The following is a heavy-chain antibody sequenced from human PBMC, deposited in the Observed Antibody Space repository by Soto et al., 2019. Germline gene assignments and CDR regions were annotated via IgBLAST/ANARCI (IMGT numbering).Heavy chain of an antibody. J-gene: IGHJ5*02. CDR3: ARRVCSSTSGPLGGNWFDP. CDR1: GYSFTSYW. CDR2: IDPSDSYT. D-gene: IGHD2-2*01. Sequence: GESLKISCKGSGYSFTSYWINWVRQMPGKGLEWMGRIDPSDSYTNYSPSFQGHVTISADKSISTAYLQWSSLKASDTAMYYCARRVCSSTSGPLGGNWFDPWGKGTLVTVPS. V-gene: IGHV5-10-1*01.